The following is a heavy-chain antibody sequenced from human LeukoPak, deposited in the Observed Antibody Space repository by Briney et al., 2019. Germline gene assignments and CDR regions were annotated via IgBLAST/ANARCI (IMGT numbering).Heavy chain of an antibody. CDR2: ICAYNGNT. CDR1: GYTFTSYG. J-gene: IGHJ4*02. Sequence: ASVKVSCKASGYTFTSYGISWVRQAPGQGLEWMGWICAYNGNTNYAQKLQGRVTMTTDTSTSTAYMELRSLRSDDTAVYYCARETYYYDGSGSTEDYWGQGTLVTVSS. D-gene: IGHD3-22*01. V-gene: IGHV1-18*01. CDR3: ARETYYYDGSGSTEDY.